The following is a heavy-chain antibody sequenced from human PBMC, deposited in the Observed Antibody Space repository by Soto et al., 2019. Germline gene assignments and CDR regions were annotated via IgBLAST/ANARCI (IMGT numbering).Heavy chain of an antibody. D-gene: IGHD6-19*01. V-gene: IGHV3-74*01. Sequence: EVQLVESGGGLVQPGGSLRLSCAASGFTFSSYWMHWVRQAPGKGLVWVSRINSDGSSTSYADSVKGRFTISRDNAKNTLYLQMNSLRAEDTAVYYCARQPVVSGWSYWYCDLWAVAPWSLSPQ. CDR1: GFTFSSYW. CDR3: ARQPVVSGWSYWYCDL. J-gene: IGHJ2*01. CDR2: INSDGSST.